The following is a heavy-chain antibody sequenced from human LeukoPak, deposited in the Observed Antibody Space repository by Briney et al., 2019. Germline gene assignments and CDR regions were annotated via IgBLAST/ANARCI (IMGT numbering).Heavy chain of an antibody. D-gene: IGHD7-27*01. Sequence: GGSLRLSCAASGFTFSSYAMSWVRQAPGKGLEWISAISGSGGSTYYADSVKGRFTISRDNSKNTLYLQMNSLRAEDTAVYYCAEDVNWGPRYYYYGMDVWGQGTTVTVSS. CDR2: ISGSGGST. CDR1: GFTFSSYA. V-gene: IGHV3-23*01. CDR3: AEDVNWGPRYYYYGMDV. J-gene: IGHJ6*02.